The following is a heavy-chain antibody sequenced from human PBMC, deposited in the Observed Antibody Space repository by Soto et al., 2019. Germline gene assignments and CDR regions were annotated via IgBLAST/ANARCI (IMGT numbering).Heavy chain of an antibody. J-gene: IGHJ4*02. CDR1: GYTFSSFG. Sequence: ASVKVSCKASGYTFSSFGINWVRQAPGQGLEWMGWISTYNGNTDFAQKFQGRVAMTTDTSTATAYMELRGLRSDDTAVYYCARAGAPSGSRGFYDSHLDYWGQGTLVTVSS. CDR3: ARAGAPSGSRGFYDSHLDY. V-gene: IGHV1-18*01. D-gene: IGHD3-10*01. CDR2: ISTYNGNT.